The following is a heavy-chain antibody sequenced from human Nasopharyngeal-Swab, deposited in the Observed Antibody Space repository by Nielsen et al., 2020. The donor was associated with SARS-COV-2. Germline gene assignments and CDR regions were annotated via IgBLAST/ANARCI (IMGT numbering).Heavy chain of an antibody. CDR1: GFSLSNARMG. J-gene: IGHJ4*02. CDR2: IFSNDEK. CDR3: ARIRWDSSGESDY. D-gene: IGHD6-19*01. V-gene: IGHV2-26*01. Sequence: CGAMLVRRIETLTLTCTVSGFSLSNARMGVSWIRQPPGKALEWLAHIFSNDEKSYSTSLKSRLTISKDTSKSQVVLTMTNMDPVDTATYYCARIRWDSSGESDYWGQGTLVTVSS.